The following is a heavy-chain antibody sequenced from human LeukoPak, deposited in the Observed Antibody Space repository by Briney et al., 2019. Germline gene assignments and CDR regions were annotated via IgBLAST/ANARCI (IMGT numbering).Heavy chain of an antibody. D-gene: IGHD1-1*01. J-gene: IGHJ5*02. CDR2: IIPVLGSV. CDR3: ASATSWNWFDP. V-gene: IGHV1-69*08. CDR1: GGTFTKCT. Sequence: SVKVSCKASGGTFTKCTLNWVRQAPGQGPEWMGRIIPVLGSVNYAQKFQGRVTITADKGTAYMELTNLRSDDMAVYYCASATSWNWFDPWGQGTLVTVSA.